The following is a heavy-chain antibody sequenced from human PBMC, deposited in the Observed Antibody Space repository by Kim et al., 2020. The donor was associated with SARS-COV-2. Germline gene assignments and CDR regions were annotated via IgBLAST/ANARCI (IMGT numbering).Heavy chain of an antibody. Sequence: SETLSLTCAVYGGSFSGYYWSWIRQPPGKGLEWIGEINHSGSTNYNPSLKSRVTISVDTSKNQFSLKLSSVTAADTAVYYCARITYGDYRYYYYGMDVWG. V-gene: IGHV4-34*01. CDR3: ARITYGDYRYYYYGMDV. CDR2: INHSGST. CDR1: GGSFSGYY. J-gene: IGHJ6*01. D-gene: IGHD4-17*01.